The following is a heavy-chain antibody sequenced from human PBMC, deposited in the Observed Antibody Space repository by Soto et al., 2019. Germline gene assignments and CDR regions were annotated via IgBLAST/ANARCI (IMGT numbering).Heavy chain of an antibody. Sequence: SEILSLTCTVSGGSISNPIYYWGWIRQPPGKGLEWIGSIYHSGDTYYNPSLTTRITISVDTSKNQFSLRLTSVSATDTAVYYCVRLPASTVTRGGTVDYWGQGTLVTVSS. D-gene: IGHD3-16*01. J-gene: IGHJ4*02. CDR1: GGSISNPIYY. V-gene: IGHV4-39*01. CDR3: VRLPASTVTRGGTVDY. CDR2: IYHSGDT.